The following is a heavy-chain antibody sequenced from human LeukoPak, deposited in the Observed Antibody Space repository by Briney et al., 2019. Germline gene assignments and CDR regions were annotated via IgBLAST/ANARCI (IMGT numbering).Heavy chain of an antibody. Sequence: ASVKVSCKTSGYTFSRHGITWVRQAPGQGFEWMGWVSGYNGNTNYAQSVQGRVTMTTDTSTNTAYMVLRSLRSDDTAVYYCAKDIHPGLDSGASCCFDYWGQGTPVTVSS. D-gene: IGHD3-22*01. CDR2: VSGYNGNT. J-gene: IGHJ4*02. CDR3: AKDIHPGLDSGASCCFDY. CDR1: GYTFSRHG. V-gene: IGHV1-18*01.